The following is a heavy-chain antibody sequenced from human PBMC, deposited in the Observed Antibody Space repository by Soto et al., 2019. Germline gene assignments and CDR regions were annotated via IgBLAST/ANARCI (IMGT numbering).Heavy chain of an antibody. CDR3: VRGGGGGLFDP. CDR1: GFTFGESY. Sequence: GGSLRLSCAGSGFTFGESYMSWIRQAPGKWLEWLSYISPGSRYPAYADSVKGRFTISRDNAKRSLYLQMMSLTAEDTAIYYCVRGGGGGLFDPWGQGTMVTVSS. D-gene: IGHD2-15*01. CDR2: ISPGSRYP. V-gene: IGHV3-11*06. J-gene: IGHJ5*02.